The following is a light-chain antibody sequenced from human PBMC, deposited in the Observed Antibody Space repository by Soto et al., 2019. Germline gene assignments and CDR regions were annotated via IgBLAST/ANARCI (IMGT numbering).Light chain of an antibody. CDR3: QQYGSSPQT. V-gene: IGKV3-11*01. J-gene: IGKJ1*01. Sequence: EIVLTQSPATLSLSPGESATLSCRASQSVSSHLAWYQQKPGLAPRLLIHDASARATGIPARFSGSGSGTDFTLTISGLEPEDFAVYYCQQYGSSPQTFGQGTKVDIK. CDR1: QSVSSH. CDR2: DAS.